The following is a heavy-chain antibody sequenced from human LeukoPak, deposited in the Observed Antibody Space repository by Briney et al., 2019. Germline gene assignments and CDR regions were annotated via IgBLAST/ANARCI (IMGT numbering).Heavy chain of an antibody. CDR3: ASIAAAGKDY. V-gene: IGHV4-30-4*01. CDR1: GGSISSGDYY. Sequence: SETLSLTCTVSGGSISSGDYYWSWIRQPPGKGLEWIGYIYYSGSAYYNPSLKSRVTISVDTSKNQFSLKLSSVTAADTAVYYCASIAAAGKDYWGQGTLVTVSS. D-gene: IGHD6-13*01. CDR2: IYYSGSA. J-gene: IGHJ4*02.